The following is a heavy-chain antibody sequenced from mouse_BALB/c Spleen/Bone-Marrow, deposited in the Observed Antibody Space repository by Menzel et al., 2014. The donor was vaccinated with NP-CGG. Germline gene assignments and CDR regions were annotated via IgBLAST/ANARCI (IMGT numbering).Heavy chain of an antibody. CDR1: GYTFTSYW. V-gene: IGHV1-7*01. Sequence: VQLQQSRAELAKPGASVKMSCKASGYTFTSYWMHWVKQRPGQGLEWIGYINPSTGYTEYNQKFKDKATLTADKSSSTAYMQLSSLTSEDSAVYYCARSNYYGSKDYWGQGTTLTVSS. J-gene: IGHJ2*01. CDR2: INPSTGYT. D-gene: IGHD1-1*01. CDR3: ARSNYYGSKDY.